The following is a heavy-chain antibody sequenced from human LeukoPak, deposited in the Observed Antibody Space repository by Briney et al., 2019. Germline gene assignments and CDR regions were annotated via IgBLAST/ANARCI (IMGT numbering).Heavy chain of an antibody. CDR2: IYYSGST. CDR3: ARINTSLLYYYYYMDV. V-gene: IGHV4-59*01. CDR1: GGSISSYY. Sequence: PSETLSLTCTVSGGSISSYYWSWIRQPPGKGLEWIGYIYYSGSTNYNPSLKSRVTISVATSKNQFSLKLSSVTAADTAVYYCARINTSLLYYYYYMDVWGKGTTVTISS. J-gene: IGHJ6*03. D-gene: IGHD2-2*02.